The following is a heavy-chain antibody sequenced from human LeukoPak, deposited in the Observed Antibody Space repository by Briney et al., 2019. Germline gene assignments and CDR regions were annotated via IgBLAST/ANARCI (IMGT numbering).Heavy chain of an antibody. J-gene: IGHJ4*02. V-gene: IGHV3-20*04. Sequence: PGGSLRLSCAASGFTFSSYEMNWVRQAPGKGLEWVSGISWNGRSTGHADSVKGRFTISRDNAKNSLYLQMNSLRAEDMALYYCAKDRGYSYGHGFDYWGQGTLVTVSS. D-gene: IGHD5-18*01. CDR3: AKDRGYSYGHGFDY. CDR2: ISWNGRST. CDR1: GFTFSSYE.